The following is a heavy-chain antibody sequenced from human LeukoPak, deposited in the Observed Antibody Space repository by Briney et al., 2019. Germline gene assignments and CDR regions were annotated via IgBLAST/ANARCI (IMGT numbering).Heavy chain of an antibody. V-gene: IGHV3-30*03. CDR2: IANDGKTT. CDR3: GREILEPGKTLTY. Sequence: GGSLRLSCAASGFTFSSFGMHWVRQAPGKGLEWVAVIANDGKTTYYADSVKGRFTISRDNSKNTLYLQMNSLRVEDTAVYYCGREILEPGKTLTYWGQGSLITVSS. CDR1: GFTFSSFG. J-gene: IGHJ4*02. D-gene: IGHD1-14*01.